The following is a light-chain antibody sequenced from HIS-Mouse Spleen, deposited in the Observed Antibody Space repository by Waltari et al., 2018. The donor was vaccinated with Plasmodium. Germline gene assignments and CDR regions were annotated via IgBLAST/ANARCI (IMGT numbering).Light chain of an antibody. Sequence: SYELTHPPSVSASPGQTARITCPGDAVPNKYASCYPQKSGQAPVLVIYEDSKRPSGIPEIFSGSSSGTMATLTISGAQVEDEADYYCYSTDSSGNHRVFGGGTKLTVL. J-gene: IGLJ3*02. CDR3: YSTDSSGNHRV. CDR1: AVPNKY. CDR2: EDS. V-gene: IGLV3-10*01.